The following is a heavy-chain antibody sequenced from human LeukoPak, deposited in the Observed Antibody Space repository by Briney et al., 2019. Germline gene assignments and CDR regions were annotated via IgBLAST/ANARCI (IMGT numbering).Heavy chain of an antibody. Sequence: SETLSHTFVGSGYFISRGYHRGLIRQPPGKGLEWIGVVYRSGTTYYDPSLKRRVTISVDTSKNQIALKVRSVTATDTAIYYCARENWIFDYWGQGILVTVSS. CDR3: ARENWIFDY. J-gene: IGHJ4*02. CDR1: GYFISRGYH. D-gene: IGHD1-1*01. CDR2: VYRSGTT. V-gene: IGHV4-38-2*02.